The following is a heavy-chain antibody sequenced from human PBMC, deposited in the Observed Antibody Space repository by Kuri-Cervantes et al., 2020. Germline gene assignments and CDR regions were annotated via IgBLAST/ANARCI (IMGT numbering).Heavy chain of an antibody. CDR1: GFTFSSYS. CDR3: VSGDFSDY. CDR2: ISSSSSTI. J-gene: IGHJ4*02. D-gene: IGHD3-10*01. Sequence: GESLKISCAASGFTFSSYSMNWVRQAPGKGLEWVSYISSSSSTIYYADSVKGRFTISRDNAKNSLYLQMDSLRAEDTAVYFCVSGDFSDYWGQGTLVTVSS. V-gene: IGHV3-48*01.